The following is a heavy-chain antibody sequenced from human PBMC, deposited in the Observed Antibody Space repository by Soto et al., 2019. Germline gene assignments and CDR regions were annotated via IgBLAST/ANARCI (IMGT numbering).Heavy chain of an antibody. V-gene: IGHV3-74*03. Sequence: EVQLVESGGGLVQPGGSLRLSCAASGFTFSNYWMHWVRQVPGKGLVWVSRINPDGSFTSYADSVKGRFTISRDNTHSTLLLQMNSLTADDTVLYYCVRGVQGGTSFWGQGTLVTVSS. CDR3: VRGVQGGTSF. CDR1: GFTFSNYW. CDR2: INPDGSFT. D-gene: IGHD1-7*01. J-gene: IGHJ4*02.